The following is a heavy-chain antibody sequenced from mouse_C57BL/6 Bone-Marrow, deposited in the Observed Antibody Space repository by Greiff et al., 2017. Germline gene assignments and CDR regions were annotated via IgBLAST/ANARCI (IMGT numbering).Heavy chain of an antibody. CDR3: ARSGIYYDYTRIAY. CDR2: IHPNSGST. D-gene: IGHD2-4*01. J-gene: IGHJ3*01. V-gene: IGHV1-64*01. Sequence: QVQLQQPGAELVKPGASVKLSCKASGYTFTSYWMHWVKQRPGQGLEWIGMIHPNSGSTNYNEKFKSKATLTVDKSSSTAYMQLSSLTSEDSAVYYCARSGIYYDYTRIAYWGQGTLVTVSA. CDR1: GYTFTSYW.